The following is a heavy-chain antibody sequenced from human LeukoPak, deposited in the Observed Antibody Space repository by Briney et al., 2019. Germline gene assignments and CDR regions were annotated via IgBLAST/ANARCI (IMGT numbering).Heavy chain of an antibody. CDR3: ARGNLFYFDY. V-gene: IGHV3-64*01. CDR1: GFTFSSYA. J-gene: IGHJ4*02. CDR2: ISSDGVTT. Sequence: PGGSLRLSCAASGFTFSSYAMHCVRQAPGKGLEYVSAISSDGVTTYYANSVKGRFTISRDNSKNTLYLQVGSLRVEDMAVYYCARGNLFYFDYWGQGTLVTVSS.